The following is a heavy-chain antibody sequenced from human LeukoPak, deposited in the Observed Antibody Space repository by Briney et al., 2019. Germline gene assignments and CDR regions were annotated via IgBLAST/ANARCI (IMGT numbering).Heavy chain of an antibody. CDR3: ATDGGEIAAAGTNWFDP. CDR2: IRYDGSNK. CDR1: GFTFSNYA. D-gene: IGHD6-13*01. J-gene: IGHJ5*02. Sequence: GGSLRLSCAASGFTFSNYAMNWVRQAPGKGLEWVAFIRYDGSNKYYADSVKGRFTISRDNSKNTLYLQMNSLRAEDTAVYYCATDGGEIAAAGTNWFDPWGQGTLVTVSS. V-gene: IGHV3-30*02.